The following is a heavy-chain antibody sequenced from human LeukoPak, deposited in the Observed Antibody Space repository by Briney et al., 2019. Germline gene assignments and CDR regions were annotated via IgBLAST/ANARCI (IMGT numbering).Heavy chain of an antibody. CDR3: ARDSAYCGGDCYSFDY. CDR2: ISTSSTYI. Sequence: GGSLRLSCAASGFTFSTYNMNWVRQAPGKGLEWVSSISTSSTYIYYADSLKGRFTISRDNAKNTLYLQMNSLRAEDTAVYYCARDSAYCGGDCYSFDYWGQGTLVTVSS. CDR1: GFTFSTYN. J-gene: IGHJ4*02. V-gene: IGHV3-21*01. D-gene: IGHD2-21*02.